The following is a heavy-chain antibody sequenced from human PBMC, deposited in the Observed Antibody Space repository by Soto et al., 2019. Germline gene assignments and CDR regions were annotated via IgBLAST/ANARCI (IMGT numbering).Heavy chain of an antibody. CDR3: ASGAMGYLYEGLDY. D-gene: IGHD5-12*01. V-gene: IGHV4-59*01. Sequence: KSSETLSLTCTVSGGSISSYHCYWIRLPPGKGLEWIGNIYNSGSTNYNPSLKSRVTISVDTSKNQFSLKLSSVTAADTAVYYCASGAMGYLYEGLDYWGQGTLVTVSS. CDR2: IYNSGST. J-gene: IGHJ4*02. CDR1: GGSISSYH.